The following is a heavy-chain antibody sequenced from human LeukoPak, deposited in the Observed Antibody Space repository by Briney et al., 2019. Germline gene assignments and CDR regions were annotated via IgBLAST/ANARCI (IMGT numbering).Heavy chain of an antibody. CDR3: ARAAHHGATTY. V-gene: IGHV1-69*13. CDR1: GGTFSSYA. J-gene: IGHJ4*02. D-gene: IGHD5-12*01. CDR2: IIPIFATA. Sequence: GASVKVSCEASGGTFSSYAISWVRQAPGQGLEWMGGIIPIFATANYAQKFQGRVTITADESTSTAYMELRSLRSEDTAVYYCARAAHHGATTYWGQGTLVTVSS.